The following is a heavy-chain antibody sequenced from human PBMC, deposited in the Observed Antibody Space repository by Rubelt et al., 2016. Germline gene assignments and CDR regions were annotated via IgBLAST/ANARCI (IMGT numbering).Heavy chain of an antibody. CDR2: IWYDGSNK. J-gene: IGHJ4*02. CDR3: TRPNGDGVPFDD. Sequence: APGKGLEWVAVIWYDGSNKYYADSVKGRFTISRDNSKNTLYLQMNSLRAEDTAVYYCTRPNGDGVPFDDWGQGTLVTVSS. D-gene: IGHD2-8*01. V-gene: IGHV3-33*01.